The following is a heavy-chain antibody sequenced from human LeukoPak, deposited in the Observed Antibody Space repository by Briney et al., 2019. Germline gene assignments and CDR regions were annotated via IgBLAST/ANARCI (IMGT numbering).Heavy chain of an antibody. J-gene: IGHJ4*02. CDR3: ARGKPARGSGRSSFDY. V-gene: IGHV4-34*01. CDR1: GGSFSGYY. D-gene: IGHD3-10*01. Sequence: SETLTLTCAVYGGSFSGYYWSWIRQPPGKGLEWIGEINHSGSTNYNPSLKSRVTISVDTSKNQFSLKLSSVTAADTAVYYCARGKPARGSGRSSFDYWGQGTLVTVSS. CDR2: INHSGST.